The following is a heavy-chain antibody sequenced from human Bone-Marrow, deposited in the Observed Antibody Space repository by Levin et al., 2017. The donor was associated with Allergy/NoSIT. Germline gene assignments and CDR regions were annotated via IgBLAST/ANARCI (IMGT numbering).Heavy chain of an antibody. J-gene: IGHJ5*02. Sequence: GASVKVSCKASGYTFRNYGINWVRQAPGQGLEWMGWISAYNGNTRYAQKFQNRVTMTTDTSTSTAYMELRSLQNDDTAVYYCARAVTMIEVPGGAWFDPWGQGTLVTVSS. CDR2: ISAYNGNT. V-gene: IGHV1-18*04. CDR1: GYTFRNYG. D-gene: IGHD3-22*01. CDR3: ARAVTMIEVPGGAWFDP.